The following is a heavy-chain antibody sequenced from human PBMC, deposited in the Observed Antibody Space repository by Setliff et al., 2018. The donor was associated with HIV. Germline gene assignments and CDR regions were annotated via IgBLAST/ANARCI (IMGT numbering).Heavy chain of an antibody. CDR3: AGGGQWRPDY. CDR1: GASLSAFY. J-gene: IGHJ4*02. CDR2: IYSSVGT. Sequence: PSETLSLTCTVSGASLSAFYWSWIRQPPGKGLEWLGYIYSSVGTNYSPSLEGRITISLDTSKSQFSLKLTSVTAADTAIYFCAGGGQWRPDYWGQGIPVTVSS. D-gene: IGHD6-19*01. V-gene: IGHV4-4*09.